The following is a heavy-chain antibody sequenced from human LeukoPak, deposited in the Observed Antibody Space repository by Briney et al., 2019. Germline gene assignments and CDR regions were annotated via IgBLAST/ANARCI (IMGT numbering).Heavy chain of an antibody. Sequence: SETLSLTCTVSSGSIRSDGYYWSWIRQPPGKGLEWIGEINHSGSTNYNPSLKSRVTISVDTSKNQFSLKLSSVTAADTAVYYCAGSGYSGYDLNYWGQGTLVTVSS. CDR2: INHSGST. CDR3: AGSGYSGYDLNY. J-gene: IGHJ4*02. CDR1: SGSIRSDGYY. V-gene: IGHV4-34*01. D-gene: IGHD5-12*01.